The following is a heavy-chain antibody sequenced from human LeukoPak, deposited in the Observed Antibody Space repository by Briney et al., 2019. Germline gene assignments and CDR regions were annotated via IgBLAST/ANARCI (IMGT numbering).Heavy chain of an antibody. CDR1: GFTFSSYA. Sequence: GRSLRLSCAASGFTFSSYAMHWVRQAPGKGLEWVAVISYDGSNKYYADSVKGRFTISRGNSKNTLYLQMNSLRAEDTAVYYCAREKGSLRYFDWLLLEEFDYWGQGTLVTVSS. D-gene: IGHD3-9*01. J-gene: IGHJ4*02. CDR3: AREKGSLRYFDWLLLEEFDY. CDR2: ISYDGSNK. V-gene: IGHV3-30*04.